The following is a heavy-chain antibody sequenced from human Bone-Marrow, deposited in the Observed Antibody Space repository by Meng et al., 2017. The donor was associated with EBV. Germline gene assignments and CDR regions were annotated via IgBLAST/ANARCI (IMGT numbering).Heavy chain of an antibody. CDR1: GYTFTSYA. D-gene: IGHD6-13*01. CDR2: INTNTGNP. Sequence: VALVQSGFELKKPGASGKVSCKASGYTFTSYAMNWVRQAPGQGLEWMGWINTNTGNPTYAQGFTGRFVFSLDTSVSTAYLQISSLKAEDTAVYYCARGKGSSWHNWFDPWGQGTLVTVSS. CDR3: ARGKGSSWHNWFDP. V-gene: IGHV7-4-1*02. J-gene: IGHJ5*02.